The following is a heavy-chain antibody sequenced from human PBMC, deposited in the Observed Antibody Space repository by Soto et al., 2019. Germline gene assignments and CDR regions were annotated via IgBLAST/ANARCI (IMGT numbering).Heavy chain of an antibody. D-gene: IGHD4-17*01. V-gene: IGHV3-20*01. J-gene: IGHJ4*02. CDR3: ARGLGDYTFDY. CDR1: GFTFDDYG. Sequence: EVQLVESGGGVVRPGGSLRLSCAASGFTFDDYGMIWVRQAPGKGLEWVCGINWNGGRTGYAASVKGRFTISRDNAKNSLYLQMNGLSAKDTALYHCARGLGDYTFDYWGQGTLVTVSS. CDR2: INWNGGRT.